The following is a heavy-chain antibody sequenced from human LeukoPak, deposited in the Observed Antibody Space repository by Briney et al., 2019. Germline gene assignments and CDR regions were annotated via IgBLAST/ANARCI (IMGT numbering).Heavy chain of an antibody. CDR1: GYSISSGYY. Sequence: SETLSLTXAVSGYSISSGYYWGWIRQPPGKGLEWIGSIYHSGSTYYNPSLKSRVTISVDTSKNQFSLKLSSVTAADTAVYYCAGRNYYYDNSAYAFDIWGQGTMVTVSS. CDR2: IYHSGST. V-gene: IGHV4-38-2*01. D-gene: IGHD3-22*01. CDR3: AGRNYYYDNSAYAFDI. J-gene: IGHJ3*02.